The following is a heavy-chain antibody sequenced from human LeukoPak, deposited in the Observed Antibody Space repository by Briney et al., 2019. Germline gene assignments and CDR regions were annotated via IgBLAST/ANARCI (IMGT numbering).Heavy chain of an antibody. V-gene: IGHV4-61*01. CDR3: ARQGSGGRAFDI. J-gene: IGHJ3*02. Sequence: PSETLSLTCTLSGGSVSSGRYYWSWIRQPPGKGLEWIGNIYYSGSTNYNPSLKSRVTISLDTSKNHFSLNLSSVTAADTAVYYCARQGSGGRAFDIWGQGTMVTVSS. CDR2: IYYSGST. CDR1: GGSVSSGRYY. D-gene: IGHD1-26*01.